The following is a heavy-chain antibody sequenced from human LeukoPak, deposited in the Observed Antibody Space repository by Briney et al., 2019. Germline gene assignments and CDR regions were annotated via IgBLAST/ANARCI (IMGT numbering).Heavy chain of an antibody. Sequence: GGSLRLSCAASGFTFSRYAMSWVRQAPGKGLEWVSAISGSGGSTYYADSVKGRFTISRDNSKNTLYLQMNSLRAEDTAVYYCANSAWGNSGNYDYWGQGTLVTVSS. V-gene: IGHV3-23*01. CDR3: ANSAWGNSGNYDY. D-gene: IGHD7-27*01. CDR1: GFTFSRYA. CDR2: ISGSGGST. J-gene: IGHJ4*02.